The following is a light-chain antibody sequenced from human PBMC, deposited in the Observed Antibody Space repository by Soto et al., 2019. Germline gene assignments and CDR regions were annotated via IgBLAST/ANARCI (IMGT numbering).Light chain of an antibody. Sequence: EIVLTQSPATLSLSPGERVTLSCRASQSVSSNLAWYQQKPGQPPRLLIYGASSRATGIPDRFSGSGSGTDFTLTISRLEPEDFAVFYCQHYDSLPITFGQGTRLEIK. CDR3: QHYDSLPIT. CDR1: QSVSSN. J-gene: IGKJ5*01. CDR2: GAS. V-gene: IGKV3-20*01.